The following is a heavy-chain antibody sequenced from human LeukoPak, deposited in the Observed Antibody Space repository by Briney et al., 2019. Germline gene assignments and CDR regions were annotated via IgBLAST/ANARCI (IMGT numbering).Heavy chain of an antibody. V-gene: IGHV1-69*13. CDR3: ARLGYYGSGRPEYYFDY. CDR1: GYTFTSYG. J-gene: IGHJ4*02. Sequence: SVKDSCKAPGYTFTSYGISWVRQAPGQGLEWMGRIIPIFVTANYAQKFQGRVTITADESTSTAYMELSSLRSEDTAVYYCARLGYYGSGRPEYYFDYWGQGTLVTVSS. CDR2: IIPIFVTA. D-gene: IGHD3-10*01.